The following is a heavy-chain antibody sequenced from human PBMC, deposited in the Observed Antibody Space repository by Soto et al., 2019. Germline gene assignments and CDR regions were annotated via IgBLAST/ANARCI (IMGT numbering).Heavy chain of an antibody. CDR2: IYLGDSDT. CDR1: GYSFTSYC. D-gene: IGHD3-9*01. Sequence: GESLKSSGKGSGYSFTSYCIGWVLQMPGKGLEWMGIIYLGDSDTRYSPSFQGQVTISADKSISTAYLQWSSLKASDTAMYYCARLRARSYYDILTGYSNYYYYGMDVWGQGTTVTVSS. V-gene: IGHV5-51*01. CDR3: ARLRARSYYDILTGYSNYYYYGMDV. J-gene: IGHJ6*02.